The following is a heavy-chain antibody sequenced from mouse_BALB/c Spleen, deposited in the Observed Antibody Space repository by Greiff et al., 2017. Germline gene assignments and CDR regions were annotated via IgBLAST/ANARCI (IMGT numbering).Heavy chain of an antibody. CDR1: GISITTGNYR. J-gene: IGHJ2*01. Sequence: EVKLVESGPGLVKPSQTVSLTCTVTGISITTGNYRWSWIRQFPGNKLEWIGYIYYSGTITYNPSLTSRTTITRDTSKNQFFLEMNSLTAEDTATYYCARGPYGYISFDYWGQGTTLTVSS. D-gene: IGHD2-2*01. CDR2: IYYSGTI. CDR3: ARGPYGYISFDY. V-gene: IGHV3-5*02.